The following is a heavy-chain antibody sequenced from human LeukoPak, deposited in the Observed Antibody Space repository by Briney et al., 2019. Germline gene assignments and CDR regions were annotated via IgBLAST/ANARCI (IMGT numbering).Heavy chain of an antibody. J-gene: IGHJ3*02. CDR1: GYSISSGYY. D-gene: IGHD1-26*01. Sequence: ASETLSLTCTVSGYSISSGYYWGWIRPPPGKGLEWIGSIYHSGSTYYNPSLKSRVTISVDTSKNQFSLKLSSVTAADTAVYYCARGGFRVGAFDIWGQGTMVTVSS. CDR2: IYHSGST. CDR3: ARGGFRVGAFDI. V-gene: IGHV4-38-2*02.